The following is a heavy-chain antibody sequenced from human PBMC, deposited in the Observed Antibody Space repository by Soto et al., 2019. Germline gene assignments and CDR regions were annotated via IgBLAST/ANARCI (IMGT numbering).Heavy chain of an antibody. V-gene: IGHV1-3*01. CDR2: INAGNGNT. CDR1: GYTFTSYA. D-gene: IGHD2-15*01. Sequence: ASVKVSCKASGYTFTSYAMHWVRQAPGQRLEWMGWINAGNGNTKYSQKFQGRVTITRDTSASTAYMELSSLRSEDTAVYYCARDWFPLGYCSGGSCEPYGMDVWGQGTTVTVS. CDR3: ARDWFPLGYCSGGSCEPYGMDV. J-gene: IGHJ6*02.